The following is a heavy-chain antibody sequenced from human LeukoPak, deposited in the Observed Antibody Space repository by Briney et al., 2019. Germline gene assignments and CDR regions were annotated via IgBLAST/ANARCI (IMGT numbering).Heavy chain of an antibody. Sequence: EASVKVSCKASTFIFTNYQMHWVRQAPGQGLEWMGMINHSDGGTVYAQKFQGRVTMTKDTSTSTVYMDLYSLGSEDTAMYYCVREDRIAVLWGFDIWGQGTMVTVSS. J-gene: IGHJ3*02. V-gene: IGHV1-46*01. CDR1: TFIFTNYQ. CDR3: VREDRIAVLWGFDI. CDR2: INHSDGGT. D-gene: IGHD6-19*01.